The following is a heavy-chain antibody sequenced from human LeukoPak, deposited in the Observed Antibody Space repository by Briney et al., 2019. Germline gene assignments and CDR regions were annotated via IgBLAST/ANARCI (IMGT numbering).Heavy chain of an antibody. CDR2: IIPIFGTA. D-gene: IGHD2-21*02. V-gene: IGHV1-69*13. CDR1: GGTFSSYA. Sequence: SVKVPCTASGGTFSSYAISWVRQAPGQGLEWMGGIIPIFGTANYAQKFQGRVTITADESTSTAYMELSSLRSEDTAVYYCARGSPGLAYCGGDCYDYFDYWGQGTLVTVSS. CDR3: ARGSPGLAYCGGDCYDYFDY. J-gene: IGHJ4*02.